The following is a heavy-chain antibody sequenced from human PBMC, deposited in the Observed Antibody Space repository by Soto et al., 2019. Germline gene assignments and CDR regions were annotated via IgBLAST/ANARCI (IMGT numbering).Heavy chain of an antibody. CDR2: IYYSGST. J-gene: IGHJ5*02. CDR1: GGSISSSSYY. Sequence: SETLSLTCTVSGGSISSSSYYWGWIRQPPGKGLEWIGSIYYSGSTYYNPSLKSRVTISVDTSKNQFSLKLSSVTAADTAVYYCARHKENNCFDPWGQGTLVTVSS. CDR3: ARHKENNCFDP. V-gene: IGHV4-39*01.